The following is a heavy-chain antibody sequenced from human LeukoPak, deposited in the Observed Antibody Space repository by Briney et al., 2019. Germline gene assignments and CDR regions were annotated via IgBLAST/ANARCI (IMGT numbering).Heavy chain of an antibody. CDR3: ARFDPVAALYYYYHGMDV. CDR2: ISNSAGST. Sequence: GGSLRLSCAASGFTFSSYAMSWVRQAPGKGLEWVSVISNSAGSTFYADSVKGRFTISRDNSKNTLYLQMDSLRAEDTAVYYCARFDPVAALYYYYHGMDVWGQGTTVTVSS. J-gene: IGHJ6*02. CDR1: GFTFSSYA. V-gene: IGHV3-23*01. D-gene: IGHD6-19*01.